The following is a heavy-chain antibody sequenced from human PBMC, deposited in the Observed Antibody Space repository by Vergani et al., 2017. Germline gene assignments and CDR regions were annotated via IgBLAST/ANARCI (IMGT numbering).Heavy chain of an antibody. Sequence: EVQLVESGGGLVQPGGSLRLSCAASGFTFSSYWMSWVRQAPGKGLEWVANIKQDGSEKYYVDSVKGRFTISRDNAKNSLYLQMNSLRAEDTAVYYCARDESGSFFRIYYFDYWGQGTLVTVSS. V-gene: IGHV3-7*03. CDR3: ARDESGSFFRIYYFDY. CDR1: GFTFSSYW. D-gene: IGHD1-26*01. CDR2: IKQDGSEK. J-gene: IGHJ4*02.